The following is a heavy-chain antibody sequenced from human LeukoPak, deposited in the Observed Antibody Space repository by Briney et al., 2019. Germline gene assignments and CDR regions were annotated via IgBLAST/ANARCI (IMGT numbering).Heavy chain of an antibody. CDR1: GGSISSYY. J-gene: IGHJ4*02. V-gene: IGHV4-59*01. D-gene: IGHD6-19*01. CDR3: ARFSGPAGFDY. Sequence: SETLSLTCTVSGGSISSYYWSWIRQPPGKGLEWIGYIYYSGSTNYNPSLKSRVTISVDTSKNQFSLELSSVTAADTAVYYCARFSGPAGFDYWGQGTLVTVSS. CDR2: IYYSGST.